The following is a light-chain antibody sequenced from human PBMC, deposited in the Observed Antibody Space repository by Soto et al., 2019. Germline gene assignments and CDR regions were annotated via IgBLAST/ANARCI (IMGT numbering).Light chain of an antibody. CDR2: EVS. J-gene: IGLJ2*01. V-gene: IGLV2-8*01. Sequence: SALTQPHSASGSPGQSVTISCTGTSSDVGGYNYVSWYQQHPGKVPKLMIYEVSKRPSGVPDRFSGSKSGNTASLTVSGLQAEDEDDYYCSSYAGRNTLVFGGGTKLTVL. CDR3: SSYAGRNTLV. CDR1: SSDVGGYNY.